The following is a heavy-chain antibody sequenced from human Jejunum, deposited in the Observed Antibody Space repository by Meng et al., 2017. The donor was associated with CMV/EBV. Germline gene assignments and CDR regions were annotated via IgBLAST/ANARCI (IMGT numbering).Heavy chain of an antibody. CDR3: ANSVRSMDQLLIPPAFDA. CDR1: FRTYA. CDR2: LYSGGGSL. J-gene: IGHJ3*01. D-gene: IGHD5/OR15-5a*01. Sequence: FRTYAMGWVRQAPGKGLEWVAVLYSGGGSLYYEDSVKGRFTISTGDSRNTLYLQMNSLRPEDTAIYYCANSVRSMDQLLIPPAFDAWGQGTMVTVSS. V-gene: IGHV3-23*03.